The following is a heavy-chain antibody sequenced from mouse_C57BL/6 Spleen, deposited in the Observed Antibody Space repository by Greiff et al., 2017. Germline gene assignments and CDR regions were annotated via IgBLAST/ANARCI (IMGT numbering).Heavy chain of an antibody. CDR2: IDPETGGT. D-gene: IGHD1-1*01. CDR1: GYTFTDYE. CDR3: TRTTVVALGY. V-gene: IGHV1-15*01. J-gene: IGHJ2*01. Sequence: QVQLKESGAELVRPGASVTLSCKASGYTFTDYEMHWVKQTPVHGLEWIGAIDPETGGTAYNQKFKGKAILTADKSSSTAYMELRSLTSEDSAVYYCTRTTVVALGYWGQGTTLTVS.